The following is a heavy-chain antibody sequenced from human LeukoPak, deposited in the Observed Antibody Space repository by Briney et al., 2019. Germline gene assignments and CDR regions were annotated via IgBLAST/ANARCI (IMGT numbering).Heavy chain of an antibody. J-gene: IGHJ4*02. CDR2: INTDGSIT. Sequence: GGSLRLSCAASGFAFSDYWIHWVRQAPGKGLVWVSRINTDGSITNYADSVKGRFSISRDNAKNTLYLQTSSLRAEDTAVYYCARDRGPRTGFMVREAYDYWGQGTLVTVSS. CDR1: GFAFSDYW. D-gene: IGHD3-10*01. V-gene: IGHV3-74*01. CDR3: ARDRGPRTGFMVREAYDY.